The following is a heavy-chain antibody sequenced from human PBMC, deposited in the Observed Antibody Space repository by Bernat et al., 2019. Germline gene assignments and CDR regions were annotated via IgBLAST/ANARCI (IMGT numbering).Heavy chain of an antibody. CDR1: GGSFSGYY. CDR3: ARVYPPRYIRCESGNLDY. D-gene: IGHD1-14*01. CDR2: SNQSGRN. J-gene: IGHJ4*02. Sequence: QVQLQQWGAGLLKHSETLSLTCGVYGGSFSGYYWSWIRQPPGKGLEGIGESNQSGRNNYNPSLKSQVTISADTSKNQSSLMLSSVTAADTAVYYCARVYPPRYIRCESGNLDYWGQGTLVTVSS. V-gene: IGHV4-34*01.